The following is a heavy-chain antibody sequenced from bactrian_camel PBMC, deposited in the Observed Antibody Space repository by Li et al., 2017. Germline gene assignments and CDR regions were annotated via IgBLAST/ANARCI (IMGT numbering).Heavy chain of an antibody. CDR2: IYSSAGYNT. CDR1: GFTFSGHW. J-gene: IGHJ4*01. V-gene: IGHV3S6*01. CDR3: ASTSTGSVLGRSSVLTSAAYNF. Sequence: VQLVESGGGLAQPGGSLRLSCTTSGFTFSGHWMHWVRQAPGKGLEWVSSIYSSAGYNTHYADSVKGRFTISRDNGVNTVYLQMNSLKPQDTAMYYCASTSTGSVLGRSSVLTSAAYNFWGQGTQVTVS. D-gene: IGHD3*01.